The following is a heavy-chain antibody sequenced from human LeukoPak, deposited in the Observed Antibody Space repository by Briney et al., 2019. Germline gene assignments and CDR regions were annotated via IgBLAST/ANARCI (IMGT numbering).Heavy chain of an antibody. J-gene: IGHJ4*02. CDR2: ISAYNGNT. D-gene: IGHD3-9*01. Sequence: GASVKVSCKASGYTFTNYGISWVRQAPGQGLEWMGWISAYNGNTNYAQKFQGRVTMTTDTSTSTAYMELRSLRSDDTAVYFCARVVPLRHILTDYYGEIDYWGQGTLVTVSS. CDR3: ARVVPLRHILTDYYGEIDY. CDR1: GYTFTNYG. V-gene: IGHV1-18*01.